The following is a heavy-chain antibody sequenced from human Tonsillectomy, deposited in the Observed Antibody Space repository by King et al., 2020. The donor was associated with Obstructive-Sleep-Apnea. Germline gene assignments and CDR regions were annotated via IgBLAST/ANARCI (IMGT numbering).Heavy chain of an antibody. Sequence: QLQESGPGLVKPSETLSLTCSVSGGSIRTSGYYWGWVRQPPGKGPEWIGSFYYTGGTSYNPALKNRVTISLHPSNQQFSLEVTSVSASDTATYYCATRGGPHAGFFSDYWGQGALVTVSS. CDR3: ATRGGPHAGFFSDY. CDR2: FYYTGGT. D-gene: IGHD3-10*01. J-gene: IGHJ4*02. CDR1: GGSIRTSGYY. V-gene: IGHV4-39*07.